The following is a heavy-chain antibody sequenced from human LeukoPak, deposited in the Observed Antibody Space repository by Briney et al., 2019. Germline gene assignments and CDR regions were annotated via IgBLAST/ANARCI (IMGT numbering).Heavy chain of an antibody. J-gene: IGHJ4*02. CDR1: GFTFSDYY. D-gene: IGHD5-18*01. CDR2: IKSKTDGETT. CDR3: AHRNTAMVRVDY. Sequence: NTGGSLRLSCAASGFTFSDYYMSWIRQAPGKGLEWVGRIKSKTDGETTDYAAPVKGRFTVSRDDSKNTLYLQMSSLKTEDTAVYFCAHRNTAMVRVDYWGQGTLVTVSS. V-gene: IGHV3-15*01.